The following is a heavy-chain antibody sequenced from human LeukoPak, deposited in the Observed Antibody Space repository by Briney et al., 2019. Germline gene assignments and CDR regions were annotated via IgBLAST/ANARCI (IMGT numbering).Heavy chain of an antibody. CDR3: ARDRDYDPYYFDY. CDR1: GFTFSSYS. Sequence: GGSLRLSCAASGFTFSSYSMNWVRQAPGKGLEWVSSISSSSSYIYYADSVKGRFTISRDNAKNSLYLQMNSLRAEDTAVYYCARDRDYDPYYFDYWGQGTLVTVSS. V-gene: IGHV3-21*01. D-gene: IGHD3-22*01. J-gene: IGHJ4*02. CDR2: ISSSSSYI.